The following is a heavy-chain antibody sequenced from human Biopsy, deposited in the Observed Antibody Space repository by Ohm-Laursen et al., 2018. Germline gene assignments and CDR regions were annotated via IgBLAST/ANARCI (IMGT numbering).Heavy chain of an antibody. Sequence: SLRLSCTASGFTFSDCGMLWVRQAPDKGLEWVALISYDGSNKYYADSVKGRFTISRDNSKNTLHLQMNSLRAEDTAIYYCAKSYGDYWGDYYYGLDVWGQGATVTVSS. J-gene: IGHJ6*02. D-gene: IGHD4-17*01. V-gene: IGHV3-30*18. CDR3: AKSYGDYWGDYYYGLDV. CDR2: ISYDGSNK. CDR1: GFTFSDCG.